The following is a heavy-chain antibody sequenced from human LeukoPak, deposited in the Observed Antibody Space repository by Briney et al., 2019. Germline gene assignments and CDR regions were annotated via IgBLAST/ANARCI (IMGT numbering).Heavy chain of an antibody. J-gene: IGHJ4*02. Sequence: SETLSLTCAVYGGSFSSYYWSWIRQPPGKGLEWIGEINHSGSTNYNPSLKSRVTISVDTSKNQFSLKLSSVTAADTAVYYCARAAIAAGIPFWGQGTLVTVSS. CDR1: GGSFSSYY. D-gene: IGHD6-13*01. CDR3: ARAAIAAGIPF. V-gene: IGHV4-34*01. CDR2: INHSGST.